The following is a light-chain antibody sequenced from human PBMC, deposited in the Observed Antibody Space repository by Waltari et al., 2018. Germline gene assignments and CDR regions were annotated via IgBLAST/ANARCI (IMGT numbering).Light chain of an antibody. CDR3: QQYGSSLST. J-gene: IGKJ3*01. V-gene: IGKV3-20*01. Sequence: EIVLTQSPGTLSLSPGDSATLPCRASQSVSSSYLAWYQQKPGQAPRLLIYGASSRATGIPDRFSGSGSGTDFTLTISRLEPEDFAVYYCQQYGSSLSTFGPGTKVDIK. CDR1: QSVSSSY. CDR2: GAS.